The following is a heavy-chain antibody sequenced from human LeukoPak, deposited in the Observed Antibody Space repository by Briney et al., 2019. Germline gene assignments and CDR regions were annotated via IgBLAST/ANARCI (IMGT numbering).Heavy chain of an antibody. CDR2: ISWNSGSI. D-gene: IGHD3-22*01. CDR3: AKDRYYYDSGGYYDY. CDR1: GFNFDDYA. Sequence: GGSLRLSCAASGFNFDDYAMHWVRQPPGKGLEWVSGISWNSGSIGYVDSVKGRFTISRDTAKNSLYLQMNSLRAEDTAFYYCAKDRYYYDSGGYYDYWGQGTLVTVSS. V-gene: IGHV3-9*01. J-gene: IGHJ4*02.